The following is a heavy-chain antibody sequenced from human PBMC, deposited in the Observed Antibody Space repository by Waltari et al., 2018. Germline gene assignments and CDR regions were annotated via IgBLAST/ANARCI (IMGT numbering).Heavy chain of an antibody. CDR2: ISSDSVSK. V-gene: IGHV3-30*15. D-gene: IGHD3-22*01. J-gene: IGHJ4*02. Sequence: QVQLVESGGGVVQPGTSLRLSCTVSGFTFGHSAMHWVRQAPGKGLEWLAIISSDSVSKFYAESVNGRFIISRDNSKNTMYLEMSALTLEDTAVYYCAGPWGYYSDDGHYLDYWGPGTQVFVSP. CDR1: GFTFGHSA. CDR3: AGPWGYYSDDGHYLDY.